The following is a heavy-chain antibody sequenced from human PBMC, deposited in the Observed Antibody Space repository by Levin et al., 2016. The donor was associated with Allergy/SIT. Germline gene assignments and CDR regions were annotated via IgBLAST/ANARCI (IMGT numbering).Heavy chain of an antibody. CDR2: FDPEDGET. V-gene: IGHV1-24*01. CDR3: ATDGYFYDRWGVWGTDFDY. Sequence: WVRQAPGQGLEWMGGFDPEDGETIYAQKFQGRVTMTEDTSTDTAYMELSSLRSEDTAVYYCATDGYFYDRWGVWGTDFDYWGQGTLVTVSS. J-gene: IGHJ4*02. D-gene: IGHD3-22*01.